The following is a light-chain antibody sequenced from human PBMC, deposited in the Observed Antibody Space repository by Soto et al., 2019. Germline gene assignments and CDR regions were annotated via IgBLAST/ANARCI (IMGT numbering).Light chain of an antibody. Sequence: PGERVTLSCRASQSVSSSYLTWYQQKPGQAPRLLIYGASTRATSIPARFSGSGSGTDFTLTISSLQPEDFAVYYCLQDSRTFGQGTKVEIK. CDR2: GAS. CDR3: LQDSRT. V-gene: IGKV3D-7*01. J-gene: IGKJ1*01. CDR1: QSVSSSY.